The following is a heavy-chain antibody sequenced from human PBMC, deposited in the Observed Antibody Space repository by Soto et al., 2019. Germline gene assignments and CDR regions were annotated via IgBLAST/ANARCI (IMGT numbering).Heavy chain of an antibody. J-gene: IGHJ4*02. CDR1: GGSISSSSYY. D-gene: IGHD4-17*01. CDR2: IYYSGST. V-gene: IGHV4-39*01. Sequence: SETLSLTCTVSGGSISSSSYYWGWIRQPPGKGLEWIGSIYYSGSTYYNPSLKSRVTISVDTSKNQFSLKLSSVTAADTAVYYCARIYGDYDYWGQGTLVTVSS. CDR3: ARIYGDYDY.